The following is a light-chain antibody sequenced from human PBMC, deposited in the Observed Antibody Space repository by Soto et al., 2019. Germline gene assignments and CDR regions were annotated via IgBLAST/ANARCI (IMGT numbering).Light chain of an antibody. CDR3: QQRGNWPRT. V-gene: IGKV3-11*01. CDR2: GAS. Sequence: EIVLTQSPATLSLSPGERATLSCRASQSVSSYLAWYQQKPGQAPRLLIYGASNRATEIPARFSGSGSGTDFTLTISSLESEDFAVYYCQQRGNWPRTFGQGTKLEIK. J-gene: IGKJ2*01. CDR1: QSVSSY.